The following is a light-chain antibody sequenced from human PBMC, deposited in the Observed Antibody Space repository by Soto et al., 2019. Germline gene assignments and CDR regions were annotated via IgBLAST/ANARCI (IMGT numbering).Light chain of an antibody. J-gene: IGLJ1*01. V-gene: IGLV1-44*01. CDR1: SSNIGSNT. Sequence: QSVLTQPPSVSETPGQRVTISCSGSSSNIGSNTVNWYRQLPETAPKLLIYSNTQRPSGVPDRFSSSKSGTSASLAISGLQSEDEADYYCAVWDDSLNGCVFGTGTKLTVL. CDR3: AVWDDSLNGCV. CDR2: SNT.